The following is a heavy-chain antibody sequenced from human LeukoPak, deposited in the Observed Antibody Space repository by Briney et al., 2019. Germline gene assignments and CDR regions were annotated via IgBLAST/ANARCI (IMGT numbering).Heavy chain of an antibody. CDR3: ARSGQLRYFDWHYFDY. Sequence: PSETLSLTCAVYGGSFSGYYWSWIRQPPGKGLEWIGEINHSGSTNYNPSLKSRVTISVDTSKNQFSLKLSSVTAADTAVYYCARSGQLRYFDWHYFDYWGQGTLVTVSS. J-gene: IGHJ4*02. V-gene: IGHV4-34*01. CDR2: INHSGST. CDR1: GGSFSGYY. D-gene: IGHD3-9*01.